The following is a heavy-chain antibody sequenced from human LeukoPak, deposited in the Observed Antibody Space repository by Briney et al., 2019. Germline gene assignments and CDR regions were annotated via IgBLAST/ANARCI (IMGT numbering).Heavy chain of an antibody. Sequence: VKVSCKASGRTFSSYAISWVRQAPGQGLERMGGIIAIFGTANYAQKFQGRVTITADKSTSTAYMELSSLRSEDTAVYYCAREGLRLGDYVNDAFDIWGQGTMVTVSS. CDR1: GRTFSSYA. V-gene: IGHV1-69*13. CDR3: AREGLRLGDYVNDAFDI. D-gene: IGHD4-17*01. CDR2: IIAIFGTA. J-gene: IGHJ3*02.